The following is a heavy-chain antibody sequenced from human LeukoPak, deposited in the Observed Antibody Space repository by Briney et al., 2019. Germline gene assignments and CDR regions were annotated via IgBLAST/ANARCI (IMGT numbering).Heavy chain of an antibody. CDR3: VRLGIAAADTGRFDP. J-gene: IGHJ5*02. CDR1: GGSFSSSSYY. CDR2: IYYSGST. Sequence: SETLSLTCTVSGGSFSSSSYYWAWSRQPPGKGLEWIGSIYYSGSTYYNPSLKSRVTISVDTSKNQFSLKLSSVTAADTSVYYCVRLGIAAADTGRFDPWGQGTLVTVYS. D-gene: IGHD6-13*01. V-gene: IGHV4-39*01.